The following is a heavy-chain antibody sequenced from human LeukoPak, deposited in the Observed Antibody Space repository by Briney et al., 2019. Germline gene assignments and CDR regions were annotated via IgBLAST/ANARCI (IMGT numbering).Heavy chain of an antibody. CDR1: GYSFTSYW. V-gene: IGHV5-51*01. J-gene: IGHJ6*03. CDR3: ARHSYDSSDFHYMDV. CDR2: IYPDDSDT. D-gene: IGHD3-22*01. Sequence: GESLKISCKGSGYSFTSYWIGWVRQMPGKGLEWMGIIYPDDSDTRYSPSYQGQVTISADKSISTAYLQWSTLRASDTAIYYCARHSYDSSDFHYMDVWGKGTTVTISS.